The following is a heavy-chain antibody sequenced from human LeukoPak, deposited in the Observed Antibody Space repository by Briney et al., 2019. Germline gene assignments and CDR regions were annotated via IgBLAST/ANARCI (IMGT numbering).Heavy chain of an antibody. CDR3: ARRKGSGSKDYFDY. V-gene: IGHV4-61*08. Sequence: PSETLSLTCTVSGGSISSGGYYWSWIRQPPGKGLEWIGFIYYSGSTNYNPSLKSRVTISVDTSKNQFSLKASSVTAADTAVYYCARRKGSGSKDYFDYWGQGTLVTVSS. D-gene: IGHD3-10*01. CDR2: IYYSGST. CDR1: GGSISSGGYY. J-gene: IGHJ4*02.